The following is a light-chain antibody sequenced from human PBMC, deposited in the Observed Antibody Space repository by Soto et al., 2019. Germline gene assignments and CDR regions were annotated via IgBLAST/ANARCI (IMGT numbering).Light chain of an antibody. CDR1: ESISVW. CDR3: QQSKTKLWT. Sequence: DILMTQSPSTLSASVGDRVTITCRASESISVWLAWYQQKPGKAPKLLIYGASILESGVPSRFSGTGSGTEFTLTISSLQPNDFATYYCQQSKTKLWTFGQGTRVEV. CDR2: GAS. V-gene: IGKV1-5*01. J-gene: IGKJ1*01.